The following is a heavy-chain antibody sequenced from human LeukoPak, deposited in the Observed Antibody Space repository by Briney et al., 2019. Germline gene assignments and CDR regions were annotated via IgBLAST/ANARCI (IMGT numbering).Heavy chain of an antibody. V-gene: IGHV1-2*02. CDR3: ARDNYGSGSYYKW. CDR1: GYTFTGYY. J-gene: IGHJ4*02. Sequence: ASVKVSCKASGYTFTGYYMHWVRQAPGQGLEWMGWVNPNNGGTKYAQNFQGRVTMTRETSISTAYMELRRLRSDDTAVYYCARDNYGSGSYYKWWGQGTLVTVSS. D-gene: IGHD3-10*01. CDR2: VNPNNGGT.